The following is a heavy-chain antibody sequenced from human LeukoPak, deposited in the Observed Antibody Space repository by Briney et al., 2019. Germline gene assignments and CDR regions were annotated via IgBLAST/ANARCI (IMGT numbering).Heavy chain of an antibody. J-gene: IGHJ3*02. CDR1: GYSFTSYW. V-gene: IGHV5-51*01. Sequence: GESLKISCKGSGYSFTSYWIGWVRQMPGKGLEWMGIIYPGDSDTRYSPSFQGQVTISADKSISTAYLQWSSLKASDTAMCYCARLVPPRDGYNPGAFDIWGQGTMVTVSS. CDR3: ARLVPPRDGYNPGAFDI. CDR2: IYPGDSDT. D-gene: IGHD5-24*01.